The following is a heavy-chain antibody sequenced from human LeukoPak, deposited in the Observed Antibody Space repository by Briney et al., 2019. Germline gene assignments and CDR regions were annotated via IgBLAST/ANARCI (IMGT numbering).Heavy chain of an antibody. J-gene: IGHJ1*01. V-gene: IGHV3-23*01. Sequence: GGSLRLSCTASGFTFRSYDMSWVRQAPGKGLEWVSATSGSGVSTYYADSVKGRFTISRDNSKNTLYLQMNNLRAEDTAVYYCAKPIAETGSPQHWGQGTLVTVSS. CDR1: GFTFRSYD. D-gene: IGHD1-1*01. CDR2: TSGSGVST. CDR3: AKPIAETGSPQH.